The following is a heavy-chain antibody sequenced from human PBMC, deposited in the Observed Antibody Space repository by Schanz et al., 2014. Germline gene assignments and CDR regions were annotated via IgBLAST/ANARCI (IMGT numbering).Heavy chain of an antibody. V-gene: IGHV1-69*02. Sequence: QVQLVQSGPEVKKPGSSVKVSCQAFGDTFSKYNIMWVRQVPGQGLEWLGRIMPLRGIGNNAWKFQDRLTITADKSMNITYRELSSLGTEDTAVYYCTRLRRADPNGFDVWGHGTTVTVS. CDR2: IMPLRGIG. J-gene: IGHJ6*02. CDR3: TRLRRADPNGFDV. CDR1: GDTFSKYN. D-gene: IGHD6-19*01.